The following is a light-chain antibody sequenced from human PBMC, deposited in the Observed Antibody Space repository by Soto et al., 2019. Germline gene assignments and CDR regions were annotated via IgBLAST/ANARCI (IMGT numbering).Light chain of an antibody. CDR1: QSVSSSY. Sequence: EISTLCCRTSQSVSSSYLDWYQQKPGQAPRLLIYGASSRATGIPERFSGSGSGTDLTITISRLEHEDFAVYYCQQYGSSPLTFGGGTKVDIK. V-gene: IGKV3-20*01. J-gene: IGKJ4*01. CDR2: GAS. CDR3: QQYGSSPLT.